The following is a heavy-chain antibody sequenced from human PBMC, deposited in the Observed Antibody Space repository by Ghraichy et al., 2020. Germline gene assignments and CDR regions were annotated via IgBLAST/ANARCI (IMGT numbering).Heavy chain of an antibody. D-gene: IGHD4-17*01. CDR1: GGSFSGYY. V-gene: IGHV4-34*01. J-gene: IGHJ4*02. Sequence: SETLSLTCAVYGGSFSGYYWSWIRQPPGKGLEWIGEINHSGSTNYNPSLKSRVTISVDTSKNQFSLKLSSVTAADTAVYYCARWASTGDYVLSSRDPYDYWGQGTLVTVSS. CDR2: INHSGST. CDR3: ARWASTGDYVLSSRDPYDY.